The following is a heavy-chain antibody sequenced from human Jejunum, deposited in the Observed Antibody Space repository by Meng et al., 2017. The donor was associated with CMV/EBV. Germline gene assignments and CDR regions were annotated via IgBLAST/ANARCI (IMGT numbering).Heavy chain of an antibody. V-gene: IGHV4-30-4*01. CDR3: VRGYSSGWNYFHY. CDR1: GASISSGDFC. J-gene: IGHJ4*02. Sequence: HLQEAGPGLVRPSQTLSLTCTASGASISSGDFCWSWIRQPPGKGLEYIGYIDNRGSTYYNPSLKSRVTMSMDTSKNQFSLKLTSVTAADTAVYYCVRGYSSGWNYFHYWSQGTLVTVSS. CDR2: IDNRGST. D-gene: IGHD6-19*01.